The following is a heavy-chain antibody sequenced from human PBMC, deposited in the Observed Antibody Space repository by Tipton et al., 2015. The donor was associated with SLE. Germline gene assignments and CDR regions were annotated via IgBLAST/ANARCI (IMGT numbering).Heavy chain of an antibody. CDR1: GYTFTIYV. CDR3: ARVVSFTVTSYYYYGMDV. Sequence: QVQLVQSGAEVKKPGASVKVSCKASGYTFTIYVITWVRQAPGQGLEWMGWISAYNGNTNYTQKLQGRVTMTTDTSTSTAYMELRSLRSDDTAVYYCARVVSFTVTSYYYYGMDVWGQGTTVTVSS. CDR2: ISAYNGNT. V-gene: IGHV1-18*01. D-gene: IGHD4-17*01. J-gene: IGHJ6*02.